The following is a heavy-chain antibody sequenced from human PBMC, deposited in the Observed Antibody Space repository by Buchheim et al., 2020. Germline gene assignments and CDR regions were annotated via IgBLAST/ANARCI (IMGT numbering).Heavy chain of an antibody. Sequence: EVQLLESGGGLVQPGGSLRLSCAASGFTFSSYALNWVRQAPGKGLEWVSTIGSSSGPYYADPVKGRFTISRDNSKNTLYLQMNSLRAEDTAIYYCARGNFHRYWGQGTL. CDR3: ARGNFHRY. CDR2: IGSSSGP. V-gene: IGHV3-23*01. CDR1: GFTFSSYA. D-gene: IGHD3-16*02. J-gene: IGHJ4*02.